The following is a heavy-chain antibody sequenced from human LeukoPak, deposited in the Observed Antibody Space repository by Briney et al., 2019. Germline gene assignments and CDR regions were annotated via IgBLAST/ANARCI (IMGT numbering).Heavy chain of an antibody. CDR3: ARDPYDSGSYYNIY. D-gene: IGHD3-10*01. CDR2: IYYSGST. CDR1: GGSISSSSYY. V-gene: IGHV4-39*07. J-gene: IGHJ4*02. Sequence: SETLYLTCTVSGGSISSSSYYWGWIRQPPGKGLEWIGSIYYSGSTYYNPSLKSRVTISVDTSKNQFSLKLSSVTAADTAVYYCARDPYDSGSYYNIYWGQGTLVTVSS.